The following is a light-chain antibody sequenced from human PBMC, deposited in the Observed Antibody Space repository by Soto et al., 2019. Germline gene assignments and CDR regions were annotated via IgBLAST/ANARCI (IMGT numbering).Light chain of an antibody. V-gene: IGKV3-20*01. CDR2: GAS. CDR1: QSVSSSY. J-gene: IGKJ2*01. Sequence: EIVLTQSPGTLSLSPGERATLSCRASQSVSSSYLGWYQQKPGQAPRLLIYGASSRATGIPDRFSGSGSGTDFTLTISRLEPEDFAVYYCQQYGSSSYTFGQGTKLESK. CDR3: QQYGSSSYT.